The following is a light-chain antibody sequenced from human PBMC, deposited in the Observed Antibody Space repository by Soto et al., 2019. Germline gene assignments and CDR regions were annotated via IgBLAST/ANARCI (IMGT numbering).Light chain of an antibody. Sequence: DIQMTQSPSTLSASVGDRVTITCRASQSISSWLAWYQQKPGKAPKLLIYDASSLESGVPSRFSGSRSGTEFTLTINSLQPDDFATYYCQHYNTNPYTFGQGTKLEIK. CDR1: QSISSW. V-gene: IGKV1-5*01. J-gene: IGKJ2*01. CDR3: QHYNTNPYT. CDR2: DAS.